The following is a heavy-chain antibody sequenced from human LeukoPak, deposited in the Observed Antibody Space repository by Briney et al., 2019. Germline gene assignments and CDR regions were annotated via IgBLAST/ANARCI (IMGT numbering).Heavy chain of an antibody. CDR1: GYTFTSDG. J-gene: IGHJ6*02. CDR2: ISAYNGNT. Sequence: ASVNVSCTVSGYTFTSDGISSVGQAPGQGLEWMGWISAYNGNTNYAQKLQGRVTMTTDTSASTAYMELRSLRSDDTAVYYCARECSRGRCYIVAVNGMDVWGQGTTVTVSS. V-gene: IGHV1-18*01. D-gene: IGHD2-15*01. CDR3: ARECSRGRCYIVAVNGMDV.